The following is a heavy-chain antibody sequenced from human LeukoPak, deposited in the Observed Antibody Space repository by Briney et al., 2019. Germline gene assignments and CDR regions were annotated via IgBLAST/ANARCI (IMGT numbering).Heavy chain of an antibody. V-gene: IGHV3-53*01. Sequence: PGGSLRLSCAASGFTVSSNYMSWVRQAPGKGLEWVSSIYGGDTTEYAGSVKGRFTISRDNSKNTLYLQMNSLRTDDTAVYYCATLYGGQRADGYWGQGTLVIVSS. CDR3: ATLYGGQRADGY. J-gene: IGHJ4*02. D-gene: IGHD2-15*01. CDR2: IYGGDTT. CDR1: GFTVSSNY.